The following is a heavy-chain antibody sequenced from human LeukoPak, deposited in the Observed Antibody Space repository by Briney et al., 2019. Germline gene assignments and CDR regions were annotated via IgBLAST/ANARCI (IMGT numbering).Heavy chain of an antibody. V-gene: IGHV1-18*01. J-gene: IGHJ4*02. CDR1: GYTFTSYG. Sequence: ASVNVSCKASGYTFTSYGISWVRQAPGQGLEWMGWISAYNGNTNYAQKLQGRVTMTTDTSTSTAYMELRSLRSDDTAAYYCARDITIFGVVITPFDYWGQGTLVTVSS. D-gene: IGHD3-3*01. CDR3: ARDITIFGVVITPFDY. CDR2: ISAYNGNT.